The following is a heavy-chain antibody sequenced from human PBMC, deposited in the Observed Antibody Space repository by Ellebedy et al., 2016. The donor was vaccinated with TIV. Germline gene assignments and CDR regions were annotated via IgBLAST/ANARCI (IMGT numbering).Heavy chain of an antibody. J-gene: IGHJ4*02. CDR1: GFTFSNYN. CDR2: IHRRSAII. Sequence: GESLKISCVGSGFTFSNYNMHWVRQAPGKGLEWVASIHRRSAIIDYAESVTGRFTISRDNSKNTMYLQMTSLTVEDSSVYFCALWGEAVAHFDFWGQGALVTVSS. D-gene: IGHD3-10*01. V-gene: IGHV3-21*06. CDR3: ALWGEAVAHFDF.